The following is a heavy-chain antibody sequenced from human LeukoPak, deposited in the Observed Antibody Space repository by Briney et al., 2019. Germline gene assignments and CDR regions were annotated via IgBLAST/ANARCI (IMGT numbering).Heavy chain of an antibody. V-gene: IGHV3-23*01. J-gene: IGHJ4*02. Sequence: GGSLRLSCAASGFSFSSYAMSWVRQAPGKGLDWVSHISGSGYTYYADSVKGRFTISRDNSKNTLYLQMNSLRADDTAVYYCAKVPDPDSNGAKWVDYWGQGALVTVSS. CDR2: ISGSGYT. D-gene: IGHD1-26*01. CDR1: GFSFSSYA. CDR3: AKVPDPDSNGAKWVDY.